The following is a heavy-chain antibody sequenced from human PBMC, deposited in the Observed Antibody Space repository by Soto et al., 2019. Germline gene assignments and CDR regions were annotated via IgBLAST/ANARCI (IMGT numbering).Heavy chain of an antibody. J-gene: IGHJ6*02. CDR2: ISWDGGRT. Sequence: GGSLRLSCAASGFTFDDYAMHWVRQAPGKGLEWVSLISWDGGRTYYADSVKGRFTISRDNSKNSLYLQMNSLRAEDTALYYCAKDMEGVVVVPAAIQYGMDVWGQGTTVTVSS. V-gene: IGHV3-43D*04. CDR3: AKDMEGVVVVPAAIQYGMDV. CDR1: GFTFDDYA. D-gene: IGHD2-2*02.